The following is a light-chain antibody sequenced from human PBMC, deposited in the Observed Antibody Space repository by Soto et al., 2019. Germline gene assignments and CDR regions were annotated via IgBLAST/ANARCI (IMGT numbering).Light chain of an antibody. CDR2: EVS. V-gene: IGLV2-8*01. Sequence: QSVLTQPPSASGSPGMSVTLSCSGTDNDVGRYDYVSWYQQHPGKAPKLLIYEVSKRPSGVPDRFSASKSGNTASLTVSGLQGEDEADYYCMSYVGGNSVALGGGIQLTVL. CDR1: DNDVGRYDY. CDR3: MSYVGGNSVA. J-gene: IGLJ2*01.